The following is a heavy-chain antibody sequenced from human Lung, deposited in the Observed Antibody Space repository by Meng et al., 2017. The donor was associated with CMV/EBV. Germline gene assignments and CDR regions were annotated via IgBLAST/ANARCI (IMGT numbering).Heavy chain of an antibody. CDR1: GYKFTDYY. CDR2: LNPESGGT. D-gene: IGHD6-13*01. V-gene: IGHV1-2*02. Sequence: AXVXVSXXTSGYKFTDYYLHWVRQAPGQGLEWMGWLNPESGGTNSAQKFKGRVTMTRDTSITEAYMELSRLTSDDTAVYFCARGADSSSWYSPYDSWGQGXLVTVYS. CDR3: ARGADSSSWYSPYDS. J-gene: IGHJ4*02.